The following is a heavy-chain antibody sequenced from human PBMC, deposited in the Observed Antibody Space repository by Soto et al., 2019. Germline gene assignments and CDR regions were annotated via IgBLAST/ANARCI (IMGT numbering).Heavy chain of an antibody. J-gene: IGHJ4*02. Sequence: QVQLVQSGAEVKKPWASVNVSCKASGYTFTSYAIHWVRQAPGQRLEWMGWINAGNGNTKYSQKFQGRVTITRDTSASTAYMELRSLTSEDTAVYYCARDGAVSGNSNFDYWGQGTLVTVSS. CDR3: ARDGAVSGNSNFDY. CDR2: INAGNGNT. D-gene: IGHD6-19*01. CDR1: GYTFTSYA. V-gene: IGHV1-3*01.